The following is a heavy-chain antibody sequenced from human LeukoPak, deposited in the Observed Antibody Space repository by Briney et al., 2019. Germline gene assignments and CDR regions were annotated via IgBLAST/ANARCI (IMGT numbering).Heavy chain of an antibody. V-gene: IGHV3-7*01. CDR3: ARLGYSGWILEY. CDR2: INQSGSGK. J-gene: IGHJ4*02. CDR1: GFSFRDFW. Sequence: GGSLRLSCAASGFSFRDFWMPWVRQAPGKGLEWVANINQSGSGKYYVDSVKGRFTISRDNAESSLYVQMHSLRDEITAVYYCARLGYSGWILEYWGQGTLLTVSS. D-gene: IGHD1-26*01.